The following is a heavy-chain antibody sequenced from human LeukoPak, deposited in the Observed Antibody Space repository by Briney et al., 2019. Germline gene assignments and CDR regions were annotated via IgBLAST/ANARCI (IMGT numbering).Heavy chain of an antibody. Sequence: AASVKVSCKASGGTFSSYAISWVRQAPGQGLEWMGRIIPILGIANYAQRFQGRVTITADKSTSTAYMELSSLRSEDTAVYYCAREQAPYYDSSGYNYWGQGTLVTVSS. D-gene: IGHD3-22*01. V-gene: IGHV1-69*04. CDR3: AREQAPYYDSSGYNY. CDR1: GGTFSSYA. CDR2: IIPILGIA. J-gene: IGHJ4*02.